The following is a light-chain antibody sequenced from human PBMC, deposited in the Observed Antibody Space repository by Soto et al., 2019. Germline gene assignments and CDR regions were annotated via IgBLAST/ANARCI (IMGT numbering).Light chain of an antibody. V-gene: IGKV1-5*01. CDR3: QHYNSYSQT. CDR2: DAA. CDR1: QGISSW. Sequence: DIQMTQSPSTLSASVGDRATLTCRASQGISSWLAWYQQKPGKAPKLLIYDAAGLESGVPSRFSGSGSGTEFTLTISSLQPDDFATYYCQHYNSYSQTFGQGTKVDIK. J-gene: IGKJ1*01.